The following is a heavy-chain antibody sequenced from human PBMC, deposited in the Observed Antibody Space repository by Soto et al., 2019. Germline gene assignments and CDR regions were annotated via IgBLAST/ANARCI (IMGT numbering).Heavy chain of an antibody. D-gene: IGHD2-2*01. CDR3: AREYCSSTSCYGPDY. V-gene: IGHV1-18*01. Sequence: GASVKVSCKASGYTFTSYGISWVRQAPGQGLEWMGWISTYNGNTNYAQKLQGRVTMTTDTSTSTAYMELRGLRSDDTAVYYCAREYCSSTSCYGPDYWGQGTLVTVSS. J-gene: IGHJ4*02. CDR1: GYTFTSYG. CDR2: ISTYNGNT.